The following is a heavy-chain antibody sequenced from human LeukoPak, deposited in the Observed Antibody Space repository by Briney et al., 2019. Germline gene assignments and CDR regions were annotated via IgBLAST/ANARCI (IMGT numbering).Heavy chain of an antibody. D-gene: IGHD6-13*01. CDR1: GFTFSSYS. J-gene: IGHJ4*02. CDR2: ISSSSSYI. CDR3: PRAPSSSWYVGFDY. Sequence: GGSLRLSCAASGFTFSSYSMNWVRQAPGKGLDWVSFISSSSSYIYYAGSVKGRFTISSDNAKNSLYLQMNSLRAEDTAVYYCPRAPSSSWYVGFDYWGQGTLVTVSS. V-gene: IGHV3-21*01.